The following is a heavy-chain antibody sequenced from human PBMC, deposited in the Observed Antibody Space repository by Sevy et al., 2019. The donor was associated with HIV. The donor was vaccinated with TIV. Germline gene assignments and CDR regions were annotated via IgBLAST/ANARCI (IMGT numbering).Heavy chain of an antibody. CDR2: VIASVNMA. CDR3: ATAMPCGGDCYCFDS. CDR1: GGTFSTYI. V-gene: IGHV1-69*10. J-gene: IGHJ5*01. Sequence: ASVKVSCKASGGTFSTYIINWVRQAPGQGLEWMGGVIASVNMANSAEKFQGRVIITADGSTRKTYMALSSLTSEDTAIYYFATAMPCGGDCYCFDSWGQGTRVTVSS. D-gene: IGHD2-21*02.